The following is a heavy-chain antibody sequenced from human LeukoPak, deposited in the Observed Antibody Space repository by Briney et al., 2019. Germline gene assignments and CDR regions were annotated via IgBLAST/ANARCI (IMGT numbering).Heavy chain of an antibody. Sequence: GGSLRLSCAASGFTFSSYAMSWVRQAPGKGLEWVSVISGSGGRTYYADSVKGRFTISRDNADNLLFLQMNSLRAEDTAIYYCAREGGNGWYSGWFDPWGQGTLVTVSS. J-gene: IGHJ5*02. CDR3: AREGGNGWYSGWFDP. CDR2: ISGSGGRT. CDR1: GFTFSSYA. V-gene: IGHV3-23*01. D-gene: IGHD6-19*01.